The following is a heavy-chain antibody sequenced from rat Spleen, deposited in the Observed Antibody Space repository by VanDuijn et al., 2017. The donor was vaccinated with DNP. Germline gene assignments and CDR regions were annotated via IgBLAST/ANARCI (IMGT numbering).Heavy chain of an antibody. CDR1: GFTFSDYY. J-gene: IGHJ3*01. V-gene: IGHV5-22*01. CDR2: ISYDGGSA. Sequence: EVQLVESGGGLVQPGRSMKLSCAASGFTFSDYYMAWVRQAPTKGLEWVAYISYDGGSAYYGDPVKGRFTISRDNAKSTLYLQMSSLRSEDMATYYCVRWYNSGYYFDYWGQGTLVTVSS. CDR3: VRWYNSGYYFDY. D-gene: IGHD4-3*01.